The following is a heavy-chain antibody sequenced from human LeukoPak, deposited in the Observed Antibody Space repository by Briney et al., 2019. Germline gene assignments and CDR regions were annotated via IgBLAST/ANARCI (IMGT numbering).Heavy chain of an antibody. Sequence: GGSLRLSCAASGFTFSSYGMHWVRQAPGKGLEGVAFIRYDGSNKYYADSVKDRFTISRDNSKNTLYLQMNSLRAEDTAVYYCAKDPSFRPGYFDYWGQGTLVTVSS. CDR1: GFTFSSYG. V-gene: IGHV3-30*02. J-gene: IGHJ4*02. CDR3: AKDPSFRPGYFDY. CDR2: IRYDGSNK.